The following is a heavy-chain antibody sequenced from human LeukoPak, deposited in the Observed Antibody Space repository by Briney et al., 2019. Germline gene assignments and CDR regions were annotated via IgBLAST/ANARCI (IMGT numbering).Heavy chain of an antibody. CDR3: ARDVGGDSSGYPDY. V-gene: IGHV3-66*01. Sequence: AGGSLRLSCAASGFTVSNNYMSWVRQAPGKGLEWVSVIYSGGTTYYADSVKGRFTISRDNSRNTLYLQMNSLRAEDTAVYYCARDVGGDSSGYPDYWGQGTLVTVSS. D-gene: IGHD3-22*01. J-gene: IGHJ4*02. CDR2: IYSGGTT. CDR1: GFTVSNNY.